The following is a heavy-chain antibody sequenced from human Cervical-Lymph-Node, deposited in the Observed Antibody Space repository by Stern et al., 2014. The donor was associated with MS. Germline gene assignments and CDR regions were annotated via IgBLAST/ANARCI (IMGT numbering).Heavy chain of an antibody. CDR1: GYTFTSYN. D-gene: IGHD3-22*01. Sequence: VQLVQSGAEVKKPGASGKVSCKASGYTFTSYNMHWVRQAPGQGLEWMGIINPSGGSITYAQKFRGRVTMTRDTSTSTVYMELSSLRSEDTAVYYCARALLYYDSSPIHHWGQGTLVTVSA. J-gene: IGHJ1*01. CDR3: ARALLYYDSSPIHH. CDR2: INPSGGSI. V-gene: IGHV1-46*01.